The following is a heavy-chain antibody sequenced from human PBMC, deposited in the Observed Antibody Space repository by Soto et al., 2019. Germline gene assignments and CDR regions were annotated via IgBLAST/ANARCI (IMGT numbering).Heavy chain of an antibody. CDR3: ARHPPPITMNWFDP. CDR2: IYPGDSDT. V-gene: IGHV5-51*01. Sequence: GASLKISCKGSVYSFTSYWIGWDRQMPGKGLEWMGIIYPGDSDTRYSPSFQGQVTISADKSISTAYLQWSSLKASDTAMYYCARHPPPITMNWFDPWGQGTLVTVSS. D-gene: IGHD3-10*01. J-gene: IGHJ5*02. CDR1: VYSFTSYW.